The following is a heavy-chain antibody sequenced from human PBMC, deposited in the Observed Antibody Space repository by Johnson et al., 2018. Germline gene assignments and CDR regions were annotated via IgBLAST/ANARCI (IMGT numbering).Heavy chain of an antibody. CDR1: GFTFSSYG. CDR3: AKTGGGYPRYDSSGGWWDAFDI. D-gene: IGHD3-22*01. Sequence: QVQLVQSGGGVVQPGRSLRLSCAASGFTFSSYGMHWVRQAPGKGLAWVAVISYDGSNKYYADSVKGRLPISRDNSKNTLYLQMNSLRAEDTAVYYCAKTGGGYPRYDSSGGWWDAFDIWGQGTMVTVSS. CDR2: ISYDGSNK. V-gene: IGHV3-30*18. J-gene: IGHJ3*02.